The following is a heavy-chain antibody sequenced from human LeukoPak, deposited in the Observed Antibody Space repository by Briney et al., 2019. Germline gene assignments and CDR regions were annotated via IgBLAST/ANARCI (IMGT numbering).Heavy chain of an antibody. D-gene: IGHD5-18*01. V-gene: IGHV1-69*05. J-gene: IGHJ6*03. CDR1: GYTFTSYG. CDR2: IIPIFGTA. CDR3: ARGDSYGPYFYYYMDV. Sequence: SVKVSCKASGYTFTSYGISWVRQAPGQGLEWMGGIIPIFGTANYAQKFQGRVTITTDESTSTAYMELSSLRSEDTAVYYCARGDSYGPYFYYYMDVWGKGTTVTVSS.